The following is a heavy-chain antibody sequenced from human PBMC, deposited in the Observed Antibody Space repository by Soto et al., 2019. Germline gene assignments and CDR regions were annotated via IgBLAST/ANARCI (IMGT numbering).Heavy chain of an antibody. J-gene: IGHJ6*03. CDR3: ARDRGVAPPVAGNTHYYYYMDV. CDR1: GYSFTNYG. Sequence: QDQLLQSGAEVKKPGASVTVSCKASGYSFTNYGITWVRQAPGQGLEWMGWISAFNGNTHCAQKPQGRVTMNTDASTSTAFLELRSLRSDDTAVYYCARDRGVAPPVAGNTHYYYYMDVWGKGTTVTVSS. D-gene: IGHD6-19*01. CDR2: ISAFNGNT. V-gene: IGHV1-18*01.